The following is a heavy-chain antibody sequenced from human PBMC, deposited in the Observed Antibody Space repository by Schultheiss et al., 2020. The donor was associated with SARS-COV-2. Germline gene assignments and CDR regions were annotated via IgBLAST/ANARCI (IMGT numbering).Heavy chain of an antibody. Sequence: GGSLRLSCAASGFTFNNYAMSWVRQAPGKGLEWVAVISYDGSNKYYADSVKGRFTISRDNSKNTLYLQMNSLRAEDTAVYYCARGWEGDYCTNGVCYRSYYYYYGMDVWGQGTTVTVSS. CDR2: ISYDGSNK. D-gene: IGHD2-8*01. V-gene: IGHV3-30-3*01. CDR1: GFTFNNYA. J-gene: IGHJ6*02. CDR3: ARGWEGDYCTNGVCYRSYYYYYGMDV.